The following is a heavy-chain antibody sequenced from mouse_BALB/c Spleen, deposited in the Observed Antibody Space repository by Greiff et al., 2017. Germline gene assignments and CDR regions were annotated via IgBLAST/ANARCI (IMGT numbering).Heavy chain of an antibody. CDR2: IWAGGST. CDR1: GFSLTSYG. D-gene: IGHD1-1*01. Sequence: QVQLQQSGPGLVAPSQSLSITCTVSGFSLTSYGVHWVRQPPGKGLEWLGVIWAGGSTNYNSALMSRLSISKDNSKSQVFLKMNSLQTDDTAMYYCASSLYGSSYAAYWGQGTLVTVSA. V-gene: IGHV2-9*02. CDR3: ASSLYGSSYAAY. J-gene: IGHJ3*01.